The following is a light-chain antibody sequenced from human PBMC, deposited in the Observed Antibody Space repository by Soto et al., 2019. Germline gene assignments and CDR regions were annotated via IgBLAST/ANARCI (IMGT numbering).Light chain of an antibody. J-gene: IGKJ2*01. CDR2: GAS. CDR3: QQRSNWSPPFT. Sequence: EIVMTQSPATLSVSPGDGATLSCRASQSVDSNLAWYQQKPGQTPRLLMYGASTRPTDIPARFSGSGSGTEFTLTIISLQSEDFAVYYCQQRSNWSPPFTFGQGTKLEI. CDR1: QSVDSN. V-gene: IGKV3D-15*01.